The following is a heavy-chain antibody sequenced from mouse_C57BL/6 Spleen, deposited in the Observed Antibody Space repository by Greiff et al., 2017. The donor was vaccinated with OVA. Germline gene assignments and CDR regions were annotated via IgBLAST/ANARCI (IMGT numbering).Heavy chain of an antibody. J-gene: IGHJ4*01. CDR2: IYPGDGDT. D-gene: IGHD1-1*01. Sequence: QVQLQQSGPELVKPGASVKISCKASGYAFSSSWMNWVKQRPGKGLEWIGRIYPGDGDTNYNGKFKGKATLTADNSSSTAYMQLSSLTSEDSAVYFCARDTTVEGAMDYWGQGTSVTVSS. CDR3: ARDTTVEGAMDY. CDR1: GYAFSSSW. V-gene: IGHV1-82*01.